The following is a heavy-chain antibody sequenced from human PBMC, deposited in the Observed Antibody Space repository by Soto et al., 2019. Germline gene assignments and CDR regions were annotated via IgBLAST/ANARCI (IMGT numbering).Heavy chain of an antibody. V-gene: IGHV4-30-2*02. CDR2: IYHSGST. Sequence: SETLSLTCAVSGGSISSGGYSWSWIRQPPGKGLEWIGYIYHSGSTYYNPSLKSRVTISVDRSKNQFSLKLSSVTAADTAVYYCASQYYYDTSGYPTGPHFAFDIWGQGTMVTVSS. J-gene: IGHJ3*02. D-gene: IGHD3-22*01. CDR3: ASQYYYDTSGYPTGPHFAFDI. CDR1: GGSISSGGYS.